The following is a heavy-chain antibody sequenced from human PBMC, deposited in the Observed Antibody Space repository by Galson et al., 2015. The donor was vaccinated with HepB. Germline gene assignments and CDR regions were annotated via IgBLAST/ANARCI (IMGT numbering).Heavy chain of an antibody. Sequence: SVKVSCKASRGTFSSYAICWVRQAPGQGLEWMGGIIPIFGTENYAQKFQGRVTITADESTSTAYMALSSLRSEDTAVYYCARDQGRLSGYLLNWFDPWGQGTLVTVSS. CDR3: ARDQGRLSGYLLNWFDP. V-gene: IGHV1-69*13. CDR2: IIPIFGTE. CDR1: RGTFSSYA. D-gene: IGHD3-22*01. J-gene: IGHJ5*02.